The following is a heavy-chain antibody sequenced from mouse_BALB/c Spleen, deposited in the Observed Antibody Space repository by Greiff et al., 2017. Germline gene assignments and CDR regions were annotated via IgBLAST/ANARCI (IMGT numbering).Heavy chain of an antibody. CDR2: ISSGGSYT. Sequence: EVQLVESGGDLVKPGGSLKLSCAASGFTFSSYGMSWVRQTPDKRLEWVATISSGGSYTYYPDSVKGRFTISRDNAKNTLYLQMSSLKSEDTAMYYCARDYYGSSYEDYFDDWGQGTTLTGSA. CDR3: ARDYYGSSYEDYFDD. CDR1: GFTFSSYG. D-gene: IGHD1-1*01. J-gene: IGHJ2*01. V-gene: IGHV5-6*01.